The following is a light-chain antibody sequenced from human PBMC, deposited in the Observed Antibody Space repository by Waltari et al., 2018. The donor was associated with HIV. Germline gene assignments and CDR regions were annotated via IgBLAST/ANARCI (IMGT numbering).Light chain of an antibody. V-gene: IGKV4-1*01. CDR3: QQYYSNPPT. CDR1: QTIFYSSKNKNY. Sequence: DIVMTQSPDSLALSLGEGATINCKSSQTIFYSSKNKNYLAWYQQRPGQTPKLLIYWASTRDAGVPDRFSGSRSGTDFTLTISNRQSEDVAIYFCQQYYSNPPTFGQGTKVEVK. J-gene: IGKJ1*01. CDR2: WAS.